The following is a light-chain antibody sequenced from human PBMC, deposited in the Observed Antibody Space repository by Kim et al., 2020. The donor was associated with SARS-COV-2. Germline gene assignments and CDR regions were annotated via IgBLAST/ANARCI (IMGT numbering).Light chain of an antibody. CDR1: SLRSYH. CDR3: NSRDSTGKRWV. V-gene: IGLV3-19*01. CDR2: GRN. Sequence: ALGQKVKITCQGDSLRSYHASWYQQKPGQAPILVIYGRNNRPSGIPDRFSGSSSVNTASLTITGAQAEDEADYYCNSRDSTGKRWVFGTGTKVTVL. J-gene: IGLJ1*01.